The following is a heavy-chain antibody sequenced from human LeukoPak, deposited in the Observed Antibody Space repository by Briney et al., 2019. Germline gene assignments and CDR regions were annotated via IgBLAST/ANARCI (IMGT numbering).Heavy chain of an antibody. J-gene: IGHJ4*02. CDR2: FSYTGST. D-gene: IGHD3-22*01. CDR3: ARVTGYMIEDYFDY. CDR1: GASISSYS. V-gene: IGHV4-59*01. Sequence: SETLSLTCTVSGASISSYSWGWIRQPPGKGLEWIGYFSYTGSTNHNPSLKSRVTISVKTSKNQFSLKLSSVTAADTAVYYCARVTGYMIEDYFDYWGQGTLVTVSS.